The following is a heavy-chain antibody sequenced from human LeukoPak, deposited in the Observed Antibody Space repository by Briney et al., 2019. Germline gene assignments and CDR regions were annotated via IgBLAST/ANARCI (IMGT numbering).Heavy chain of an antibody. Sequence: GGSLRLSCAASGFTFDDYAMHWVRQAPGKGLEWVAGITWNSDNLDYAESVRGRFTISRDNAKNSLYLQMNSLRLEDTAFYYCVKESEDSSGWATRYYFDYWGQGSLVTVSS. CDR2: ITWNSDNL. D-gene: IGHD6-19*01. J-gene: IGHJ4*02. CDR1: GFTFDDYA. V-gene: IGHV3-9*01. CDR3: VKESEDSSGWATRYYFDY.